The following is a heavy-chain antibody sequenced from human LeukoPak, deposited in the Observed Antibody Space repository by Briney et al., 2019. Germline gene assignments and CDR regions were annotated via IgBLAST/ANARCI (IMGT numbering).Heavy chain of an antibody. D-gene: IGHD1-14*01. CDR3: ARDNRWGGVADY. CDR1: GGSISSYY. CDR2: IYYSGST. J-gene: IGHJ4*02. V-gene: IGHV4-59*12. Sequence: SETLSLTCTVSGGSISSYYWSWIRQPPGKGLEWIGYIYYSGSTNYNPSLKSRVTISVDTSKNQFSLKLSSVTAADTAVYYCARDNRWGGVADYWGQGTLVTVSS.